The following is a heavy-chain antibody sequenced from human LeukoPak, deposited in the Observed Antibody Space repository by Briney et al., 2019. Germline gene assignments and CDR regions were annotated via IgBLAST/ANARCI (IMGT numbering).Heavy chain of an antibody. Sequence: GGSLRLSCAASGFTFSSYAMSWVRQAPGKGLEWVSGISGSGGSTYYADSVKGRFTISRDNSKNTLFLQMNSLRGEDTAVYHCAKGGSSSWHSFDYWGQGTLVTVSS. D-gene: IGHD6-13*01. CDR1: GFTFSSYA. CDR2: ISGSGGST. V-gene: IGHV3-23*01. J-gene: IGHJ4*02. CDR3: AKGGSSSWHSFDY.